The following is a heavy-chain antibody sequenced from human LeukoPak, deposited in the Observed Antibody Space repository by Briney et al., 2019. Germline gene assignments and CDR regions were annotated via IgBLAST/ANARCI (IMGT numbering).Heavy chain of an antibody. Sequence: GGALRLSCAASGFTFSNYGMHGVRQAPAKGLEWVAVIWYYGSNRYYADPVKGRFTISRDNSRSTLYLQMNSLRAEDTAVYYCAEEYYGPSGGIDYWGQGALVTVSS. J-gene: IGHJ4*02. V-gene: IGHV3-33*06. D-gene: IGHD3-10*01. CDR2: IWYYGSNR. CDR3: AEEYYGPSGGIDY. CDR1: GFTFSNYG.